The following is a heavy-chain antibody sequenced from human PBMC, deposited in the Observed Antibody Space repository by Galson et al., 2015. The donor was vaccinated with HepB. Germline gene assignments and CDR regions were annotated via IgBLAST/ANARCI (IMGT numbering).Heavy chain of an antibody. V-gene: IGHV3-30*18. CDR2: ISYDGSNK. J-gene: IGHJ4*02. Sequence: SLRLSCAASGFTFSSYGMHWVRQAPGKGLEWVAVISYDGSNKYYADSVKGRFTISRDNSKNTLYLQMNSLRAEDTAVYYCAKGGRRYFWSGYYEDGGWFDYWGQGTLVTVSS. D-gene: IGHD3-3*01. CDR1: GFTFSSYG. CDR3: AKGGRRYFWSGYYEDGGWFDY.